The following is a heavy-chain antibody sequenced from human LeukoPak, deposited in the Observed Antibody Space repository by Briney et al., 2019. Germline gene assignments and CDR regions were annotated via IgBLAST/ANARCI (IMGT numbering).Heavy chain of an antibody. J-gene: IGHJ4*02. CDR1: GYTFTSYW. Sequence: GESLKISCKGSGYTFTSYWIGWVRQMPGKGLEWMGIIYPGDSDTRYSPSFQGQVTISADKSITTAYLQWSSLKASDTAMYYCVRPRDSSSSCFDYWGQGTLVTVSS. CDR2: IYPGDSDT. V-gene: IGHV5-51*01. D-gene: IGHD6-13*01. CDR3: VRPRDSSSSCFDY.